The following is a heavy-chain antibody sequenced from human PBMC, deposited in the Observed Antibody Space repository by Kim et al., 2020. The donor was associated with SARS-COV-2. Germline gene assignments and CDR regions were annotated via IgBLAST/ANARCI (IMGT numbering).Heavy chain of an antibody. CDR3: ARLDSGYEPYYYDSSGYYPPSH. Sequence: SETLSLTCTVSGGSISSSSYYWGWIRQPPGKGLEWIGSIYYSGSTYYNPSLKSRVTISVDTSKNQFSLKLSSVTAADTAVYYCARLDSGYEPYYYDSSGYYPPSHWGQGTLVTVSS. J-gene: IGHJ4*02. CDR2: IYYSGST. D-gene: IGHD3-22*01. V-gene: IGHV4-39*01. CDR1: GGSISSSSYY.